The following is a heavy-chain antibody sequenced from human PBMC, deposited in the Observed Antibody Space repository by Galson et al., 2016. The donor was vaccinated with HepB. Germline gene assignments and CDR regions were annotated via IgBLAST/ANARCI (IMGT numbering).Heavy chain of an antibody. D-gene: IGHD5-18*01. CDR3: VRGLSVETPMGGGFDP. CDR1: GFSFSNYG. CDR2: IWFDGTNK. Sequence: SLRLSCAASGFSFSNYGMHWVRQAPGKGLEWVAVIWFDGTNKHYADSVKGRFTISRENSKNTVYLQMNSLRGEDTALYYCVRGLSVETPMGGGFDPWGQGTLVTVSS. J-gene: IGHJ5*02. V-gene: IGHV3-33*01.